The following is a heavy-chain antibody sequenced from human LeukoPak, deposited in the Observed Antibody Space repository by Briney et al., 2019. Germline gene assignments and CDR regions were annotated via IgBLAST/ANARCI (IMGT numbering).Heavy chain of an antibody. CDR2: ISSSSPYI. D-gene: IGHD6-13*01. CDR3: ARSHSSSWYDY. Sequence: GGSLRLSCAASGFTFSSYSMNWVRQAPGKGLEWVSSISSSSPYIYYADSVKGRFTISRDNAKNSLYLQMNSLRAEDTAVYYCARSHSSSWYDYWGQGTLVTVSS. V-gene: IGHV3-21*01. CDR1: GFTFSSYS. J-gene: IGHJ4*02.